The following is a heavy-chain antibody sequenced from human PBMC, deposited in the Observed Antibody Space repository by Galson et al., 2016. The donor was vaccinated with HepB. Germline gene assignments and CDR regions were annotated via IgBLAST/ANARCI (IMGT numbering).Heavy chain of an antibody. V-gene: IGHV3-21*01. CDR2: ISSSSSYI. D-gene: IGHD3-9*01. J-gene: IGHJ3*02. Sequence: SLRLSCAASGFTFSSYSMNWVRQAPGKGLEWVSSISSSSSYIYYADSVKGRFTISRDNAENSLYLQMNSLRAEDTAVYYCARALRYFDWSLTRKANAFDIWGQGTMVTVSS. CDR3: ARALRYFDWSLTRKANAFDI. CDR1: GFTFSSYS.